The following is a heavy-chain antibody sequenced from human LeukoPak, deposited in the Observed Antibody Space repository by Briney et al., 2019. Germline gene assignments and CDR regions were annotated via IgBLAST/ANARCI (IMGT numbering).Heavy chain of an antibody. V-gene: IGHV3-30*02. D-gene: IGHD3-9*01. CDR3: ARAFYDFLTGYPAYFDY. CDR2: IQYDGSNK. J-gene: IGHJ4*02. Sequence: GGSLRLSCAASGFSFRTYGMHWVRQAPGKGLDWVAFIQYDGSNKYYSDSVKGRFTISRDNAKNSLYLQMNSLRAEDTAVYYCARAFYDFLTGYPAYFDYWGQGTLVTVSS. CDR1: GFSFRTYG.